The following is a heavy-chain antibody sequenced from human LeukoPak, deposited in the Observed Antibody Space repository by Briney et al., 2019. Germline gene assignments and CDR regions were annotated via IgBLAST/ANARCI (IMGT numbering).Heavy chain of an antibody. CDR2: IYYSGST. J-gene: IGHJ6*03. CDR3: ARPGFGDSSGYYFPVSYYYYYMDV. D-gene: IGHD3-22*01. V-gene: IGHV4-34*01. Sequence: PSETLSLTCAVYGGSFSGYYWSWIRQPPGKGLEWIGSIYYSGSTYYNPSLKSRVTISVDTSKNQFSLKLSSVTAADTAVYYCARPGFGDSSGYYFPVSYYYYYMDVWGKGTTVTVSS. CDR1: GGSFSGYY.